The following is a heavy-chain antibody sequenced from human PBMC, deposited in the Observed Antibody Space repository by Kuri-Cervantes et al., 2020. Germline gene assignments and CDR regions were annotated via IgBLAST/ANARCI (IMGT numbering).Heavy chain of an antibody. CDR3: AREEAALFNY. Sequence: SETLSLTCTVSGCSISSYYWSWIRQPPGKGLERIGYIYYSGSTNYNPSLKSRVTISVDTTKNQYSLKRSSVTAADTAVYYCAREEAALFNYWGQGTLVTVSS. J-gene: IGHJ4*02. CDR2: IYYSGST. CDR1: GCSISSYY. V-gene: IGHV4-59*13.